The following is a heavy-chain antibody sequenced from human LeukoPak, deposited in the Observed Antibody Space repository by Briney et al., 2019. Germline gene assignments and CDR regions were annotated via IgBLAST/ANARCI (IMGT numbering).Heavy chain of an antibody. D-gene: IGHD3-22*01. Sequence: GGSLRLSCTASGFTFSDNWMHWVRQAPGKGLVWVSRMNSDGRSTYYADSVKGRFTISRDNAKNTLYLQMSSLRAEDTAVYYCAVWYYYDSSGYFRPGAFDIWGQGTMVTVSS. CDR1: GFTFSDNW. J-gene: IGHJ3*02. V-gene: IGHV3-74*01. CDR2: MNSDGRST. CDR3: AVWYYYDSSGYFRPGAFDI.